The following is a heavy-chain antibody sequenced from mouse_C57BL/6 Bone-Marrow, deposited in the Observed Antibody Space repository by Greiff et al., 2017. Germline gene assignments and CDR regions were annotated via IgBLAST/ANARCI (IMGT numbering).Heavy chain of an antibody. J-gene: IGHJ1*03. CDR2: IYPRSGNT. Sequence: VKLQQSGAELARPGASVKLSCKASGYTFTSYGISWVKQRTGQGLEWIGEIYPRSGNTYYNEKFKGKATLTADTASSTPYMELRSLRSEDAAVYFCAGGYGCWYFDVWGTGTTVTVSS. D-gene: IGHD1-1*02. CDR3: AGGYGCWYFDV. V-gene: IGHV1-81*01. CDR1: GYTFTSYG.